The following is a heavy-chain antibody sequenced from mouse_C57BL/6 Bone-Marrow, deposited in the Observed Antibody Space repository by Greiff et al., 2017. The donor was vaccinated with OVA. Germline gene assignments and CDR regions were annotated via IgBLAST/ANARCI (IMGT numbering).Heavy chain of an antibody. Sequence: VQLQQSGPGLVQPSQSLSITCTVSGFSLTSYGVHWVRQSPGKGLEWLGVIWRGGSTDYNAAFMSRLSITKDNSKSQVFFKMNSLQADDTAIYYCAKGGKSLYYAMDYWGQGTSVTVSS. CDR3: AKGGKSLYYAMDY. J-gene: IGHJ4*01. D-gene: IGHD6-2*01. CDR2: IWRGGST. V-gene: IGHV2-5*01. CDR1: GFSLTSYG.